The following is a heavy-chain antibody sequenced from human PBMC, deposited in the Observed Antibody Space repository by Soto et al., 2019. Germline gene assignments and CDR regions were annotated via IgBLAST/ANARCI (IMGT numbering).Heavy chain of an antibody. CDR1: GGSISSGGYY. CDR2: IYYSGST. J-gene: IGHJ3*02. CDR3: ARDDYGVFSAWGGGAFDI. D-gene: IGHD4-17*01. Sequence: SEILSLTCTVSGGSISSGGYYWSWIRQHPGKGLEWIGYIYYSGSTYYNPSLKSRVTISVDTSKNQFSLKLSSVTAADTAVYYCARDDYGVFSAWGGGAFDIWGQGTMVTVS. V-gene: IGHV4-31*03.